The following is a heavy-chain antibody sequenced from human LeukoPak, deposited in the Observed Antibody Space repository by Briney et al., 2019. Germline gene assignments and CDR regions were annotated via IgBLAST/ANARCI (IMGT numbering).Heavy chain of an antibody. CDR1: GFTFSSYA. Sequence: GGSLRLSCAASGFTFSSYAMSWVRQAPGKGLEWVSAISGSGDSTYYADSVKGRFTISRDNSKNTLYLQMNSLRAEDTAVYYCAKHQLVVVPAANDYWGQGTLVTVSS. J-gene: IGHJ4*02. D-gene: IGHD2-2*01. V-gene: IGHV3-23*01. CDR2: ISGSGDST. CDR3: AKHQLVVVPAANDY.